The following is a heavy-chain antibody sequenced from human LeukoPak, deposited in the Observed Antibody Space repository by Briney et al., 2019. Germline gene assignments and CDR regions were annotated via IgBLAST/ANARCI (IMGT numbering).Heavy chain of an antibody. CDR2: IYYSGST. D-gene: IGHD4-23*01. Sequence: PSETLSLTCTVSGGSISSYYWSWIRQPPGKGLEWIGYIYYSGSTNYNPSLKSRVTITVGTSKNQFSLMLSSGTAADTAVYYCARGEPSTVRWYYYYGMDVWGQGTTVTVSS. J-gene: IGHJ6*02. CDR1: GGSISSYY. CDR3: ARGEPSTVRWYYYYGMDV. V-gene: IGHV4-59*01.